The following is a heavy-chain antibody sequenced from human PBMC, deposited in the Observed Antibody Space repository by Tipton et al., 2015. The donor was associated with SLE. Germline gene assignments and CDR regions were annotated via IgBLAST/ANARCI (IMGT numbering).Heavy chain of an antibody. CDR2: VYYSGST. D-gene: IGHD1-14*01. J-gene: IGHJ4*02. CDR1: GGSISSRSYY. Sequence: GLVKPSETLSLTCTVSGGSISSRSYYWSWIRQPPGKGLEWIAYVYYSGSTGYNPSLKSRVTTPRDTSKNQFSLKLTSVTAADTAIYYCARVGGTNLFDYWGQRTLVTVSP. CDR3: ARVGGTNLFDY. V-gene: IGHV4-61*05.